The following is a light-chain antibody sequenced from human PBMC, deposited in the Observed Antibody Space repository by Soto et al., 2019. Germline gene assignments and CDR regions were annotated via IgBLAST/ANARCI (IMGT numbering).Light chain of an antibody. CDR2: GAS. J-gene: IGKJ1*01. CDR3: QQYHNSRPT. CDR1: QSVSSSY. Sequence: ESVLTQSPGTLSLYPAERATLYCRASQSVSSSYLGWYQQKPGQAPRLLIYGASSRATGIPDRFSGGGSGTDFTLTIIRLEPEDFAVYYCQQYHNSRPTFGQGTKVDI. V-gene: IGKV3-20*01.